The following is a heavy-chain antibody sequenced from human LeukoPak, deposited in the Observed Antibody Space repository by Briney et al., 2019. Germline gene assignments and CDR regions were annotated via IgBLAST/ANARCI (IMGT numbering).Heavy chain of an antibody. V-gene: IGHV3-48*04. CDR2: ISNFGDII. CDR3: AKDATAVVGTVYMDV. Sequence: PGRSLRLSCAASGFTFSSYGTHSVRHAPGKGLEWISHISNFGDIIHYADSVEGRFTISRDNAKNSLYLQMDSLRAEDTAVYYCAKDATAVVGTVYMDVWGKGTTVTISS. J-gene: IGHJ6*03. D-gene: IGHD6-13*01. CDR1: GFTFSSYG.